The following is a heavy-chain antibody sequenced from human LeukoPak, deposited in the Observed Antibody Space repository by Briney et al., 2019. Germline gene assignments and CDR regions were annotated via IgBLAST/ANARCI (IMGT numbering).Heavy chain of an antibody. V-gene: IGHV4-34*01. J-gene: IGHJ4*02. D-gene: IGHD2-2*01. CDR1: GGSFSGYY. CDR3: ARGGGSVPY. Sequence: PSETLSLTCAVYGGSFSGYYWSWIRQPPGKGPEWIGEINHSGSTNYNPSLKSRVTISVDTSKNQFSLKLSSVTAADTAVYYCARGGGSVPYWGQGTLVTVSS. CDR2: INHSGST.